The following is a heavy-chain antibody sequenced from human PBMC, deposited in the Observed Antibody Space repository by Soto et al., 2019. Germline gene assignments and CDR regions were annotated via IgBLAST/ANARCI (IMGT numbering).Heavy chain of an antibody. J-gene: IGHJ5*02. CDR1: GGTFSSYA. V-gene: IGHV1-69*01. Sequence: QVQLLQSGAEVKKPGSSVKVSCKASGGTFSSYAISWVRQAPGQGLEWMGGIIPIFGTANYAQKFQGRVTITADESTSTAYMELSSLRSEDTAVYYCARQSSPYCSSTSCYTAGREGGTNWFDPWGQGTLVTVSS. CDR2: IIPIFGTA. CDR3: ARQSSPYCSSTSCYTAGREGGTNWFDP. D-gene: IGHD2-2*02.